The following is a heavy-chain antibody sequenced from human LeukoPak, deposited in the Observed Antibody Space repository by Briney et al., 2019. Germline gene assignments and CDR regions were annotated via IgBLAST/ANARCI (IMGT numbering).Heavy chain of an antibody. Sequence: PGRSLRLSCTASGFNFGDYAMSWVRQAPGKGLEWVSLIYSGTDTYYADSVKGRFTISRDNSKNTVYLQMNSLRVEDTAVYYCARDATAQQLVHYFDYWGQGTLVTVSS. V-gene: IGHV3-53*01. J-gene: IGHJ4*02. CDR3: ARDATAQQLVHYFDY. CDR2: IYSGTDT. CDR1: GFNFGDYA. D-gene: IGHD6-13*01.